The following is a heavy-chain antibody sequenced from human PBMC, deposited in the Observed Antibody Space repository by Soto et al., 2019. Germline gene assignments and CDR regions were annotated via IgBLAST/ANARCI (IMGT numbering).Heavy chain of an antibody. CDR3: ARDQRDARLSWFDP. CDR1: GGPISSGDYY. CDR2: IYYSGST. Sequence: PSETLSLTCTVSGGPISSGDYYWSWTRQPPGKGLEWIGYIYYSGSTYYNPSLKSRVAISQDTSKNKFSLTLSSVTATATAVYYCARDQRDARLSWFDPWGQGTLVTVS. V-gene: IGHV4-30-4*01. J-gene: IGHJ5*02. D-gene: IGHD6-6*01.